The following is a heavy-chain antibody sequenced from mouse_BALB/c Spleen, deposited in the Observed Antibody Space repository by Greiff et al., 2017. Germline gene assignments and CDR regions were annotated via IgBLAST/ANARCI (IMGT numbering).Heavy chain of an antibody. CDR2: INSNGGST. D-gene: IGHD1-1*01. J-gene: IGHJ1*01. CDR1: GFTFGSYG. Sequence: EMMLVESGGGLVQPGGSLKLSCAASGFTFGSYGMSWVRQTPDKRLELVATINSNGGSTYYPDSVKGRFTISRDNAKNTLYLQMSSLKSEDTAMYYCARDSSYWYFDVWGAGTTVTVSS. CDR3: ARDSSYWYFDV. V-gene: IGHV5-6-3*01.